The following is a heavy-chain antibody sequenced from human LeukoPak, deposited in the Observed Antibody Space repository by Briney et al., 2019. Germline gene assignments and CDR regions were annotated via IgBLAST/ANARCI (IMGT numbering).Heavy chain of an antibody. Sequence: PSQTLSLTCTVSGGSISSGSYYWSWIRQPAGKGLEWIGRIYTSGSTNYNPSLKSRVTISVDTSKNQFSLKLSSVTAADTAVYYCARLFGMAVGAAFDIWGQGTMVTVSS. D-gene: IGHD5-24*01. CDR2: IYTSGST. J-gene: IGHJ3*02. V-gene: IGHV4-61*02. CDR1: GGSISSGSYY. CDR3: ARLFGMAVGAAFDI.